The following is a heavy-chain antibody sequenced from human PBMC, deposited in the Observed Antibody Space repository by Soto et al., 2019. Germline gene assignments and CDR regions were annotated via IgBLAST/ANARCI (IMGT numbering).Heavy chain of an antibody. D-gene: IGHD4-4*01. Sequence: QVQLVQSGAEVKKPGSSVKVSCKASGGTFNSYAISWVRQAPGQGLEWMGGIIPIFGTANYAQKFQGRVTISAKKPTSTVYRERSTLRSEDTAVYYCARPLYRNYNYYYYGRDVWGQGTTVTVPS. J-gene: IGHJ6*02. CDR3: ARPLYRNYNYYYYGRDV. CDR1: GGTFNSYA. V-gene: IGHV1-69*06. CDR2: IIPIFGTA.